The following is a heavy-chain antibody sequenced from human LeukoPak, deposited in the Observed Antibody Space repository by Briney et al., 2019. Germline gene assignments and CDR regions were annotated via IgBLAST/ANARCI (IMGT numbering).Heavy chain of an antibody. D-gene: IGHD6-13*01. J-gene: IGHJ4*02. CDR2: MNPNSGNT. V-gene: IGHV1-8*01. CDR3: ARMSSSWYEVPDY. CDR1: GYTFTSYD. Sequence: ASVKVSCKASGYTFTSYDINWVRQATGQGLEWMGWMNPNSGNTGYAQKFQGRVTMTRNTSISTAYMELSSLRSEDTAVYYCARMSSSWYEVPDYWGQGTLVTVSS.